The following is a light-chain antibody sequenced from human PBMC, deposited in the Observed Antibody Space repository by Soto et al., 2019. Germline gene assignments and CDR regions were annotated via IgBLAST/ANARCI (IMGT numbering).Light chain of an antibody. CDR2: EVS. V-gene: IGLV2-14*01. CDR3: SSYTSSSTVV. Sequence: QSALTQPASVSGSPGQSITISCTGTSSDVGGYNYVSWYQQHPGKAPKLMIYEVSNRPSGVSNRFSGSKSGNTASLTISGLQAEYEADYYCSSYTSSSTVVFGGGTTLTVL. J-gene: IGLJ2*01. CDR1: SSDVGGYNY.